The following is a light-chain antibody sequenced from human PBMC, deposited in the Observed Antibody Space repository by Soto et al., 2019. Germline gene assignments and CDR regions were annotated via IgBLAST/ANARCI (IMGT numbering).Light chain of an antibody. V-gene: IGLV2-14*01. CDR2: EVS. J-gene: IGLJ2*01. CDR1: SSDVGGYNY. CDR3: SSYTSSSTLV. Sequence: QSALTQPASVSGSPGQSITISCTGSSSDVGGYNYVSWYQQHPGKAPKLMIYEVSNRPSGISNRFSGSNSGNTASLTLSGLQDEDEADYYCSSYTSSSTLVFGGGTKLTVL.